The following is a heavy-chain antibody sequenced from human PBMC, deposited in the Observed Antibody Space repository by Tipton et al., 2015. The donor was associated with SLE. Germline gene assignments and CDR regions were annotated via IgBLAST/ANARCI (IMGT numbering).Heavy chain of an antibody. J-gene: IGHJ4*01. Sequence: SLRLSCAASGFTFSNYGLHWVRQAPGQGLEWVAFIRYDGRIKYFADSVKGRFTISRDNSKNTLYLQMNSLRAEDTAVYYCAKGISSGTFDNWGQGTLVTVSS. CDR3: AKGISSGTFDN. V-gene: IGHV3-30*02. CDR1: GFTFSNYG. D-gene: IGHD3-16*01. CDR2: IRYDGRIK.